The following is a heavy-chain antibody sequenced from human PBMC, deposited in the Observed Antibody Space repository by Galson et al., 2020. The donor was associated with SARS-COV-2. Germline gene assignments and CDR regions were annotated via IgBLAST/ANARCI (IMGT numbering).Heavy chain of an antibody. V-gene: IGHV1-24*01. CDR2: FDPEDGET. D-gene: IGHD6-6*01. CDR1: GYTLTELS. J-gene: IGHJ5*02. CDR3: ATAPPLYSSSSGDWFDP. Sequence: ASVKVSCKVSGYTLTELSMHWVRQAPGKGLEWMGGFDPEDGETIYAQKFQGRVTMTEDTSTDTAYMELSSLRSEDTSVYYCATAPPLYSSSSGDWFDPCGQGTLVSVSS.